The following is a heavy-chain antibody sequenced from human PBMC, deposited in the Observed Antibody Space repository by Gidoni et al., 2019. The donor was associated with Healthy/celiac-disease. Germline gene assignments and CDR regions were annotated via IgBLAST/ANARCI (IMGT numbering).Heavy chain of an antibody. CDR1: GFTFSNYG. V-gene: IGHV3-30*18. CDR2: ISYDGSNK. J-gene: IGHJ6*02. D-gene: IGHD4-17*01. Sequence: QVQLVESGGGVVQPGRSLSLSCAASGFTFSNYGMHWVRQAQGEGLEWVAVISYDGSNKYCVDSVKGRFTIARDNSKNTLYLQMNSLRAEDTAVYYCAKDRHYGGTNDGMDVWGQGTKVTVSS. CDR3: AKDRHYGGTNDGMDV.